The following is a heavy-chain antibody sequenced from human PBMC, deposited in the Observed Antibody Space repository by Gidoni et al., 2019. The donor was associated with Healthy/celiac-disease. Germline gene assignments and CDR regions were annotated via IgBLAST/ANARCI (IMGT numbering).Heavy chain of an antibody. CDR1: GCSISSSSYY. CDR3: ATGYYYDSSGMPGYFDY. D-gene: IGHD3-22*01. Sequence: QLQLQESGPGLVKPSETLSLTCTVSGCSISSSSYYWGWIRQPPGKGLEWIGSIYYSGSTYYNPSLKSRVTISVDTSKNQFSLKLSSVTAADTAVYYCATGYYYDSSGMPGYFDYWGQGTLVTVSS. J-gene: IGHJ4*02. V-gene: IGHV4-39*01. CDR2: IYYSGST.